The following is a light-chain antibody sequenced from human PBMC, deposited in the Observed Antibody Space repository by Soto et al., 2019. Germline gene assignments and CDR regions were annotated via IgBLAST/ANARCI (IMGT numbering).Light chain of an antibody. CDR1: QSVSSSY. CDR3: QQYGSSPRT. V-gene: IGKV3-20*01. Sequence: EIVLTQSPGALSLSPGERATLSCGASQSVSSSYLAWYQQKPGKAPRLLIYGASTRATGIPDRFSGSGSGTDFTLTISRLEPEDFAVYYCQQYGSSPRTFGQGSKVEMK. CDR2: GAS. J-gene: IGKJ1*01.